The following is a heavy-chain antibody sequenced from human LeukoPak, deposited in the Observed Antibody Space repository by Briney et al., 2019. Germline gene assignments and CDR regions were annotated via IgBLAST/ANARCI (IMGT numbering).Heavy chain of an antibody. CDR3: ARAAFGGSYRKPDY. D-gene: IGHD1-26*01. J-gene: IGHJ4*02. CDR1: GFTFSRYW. V-gene: IGHV3-7*01. Sequence: GGSLRLSCAASGFTFSRYWMSWVRQAPGKGLEWVANIKQDGSEKYYVDSVKGRFTISRDNAKNSLYLQMNSLRAEDTAVYYCARAAFGGSYRKPDYWGQGTLVTVSS. CDR2: IKQDGSEK.